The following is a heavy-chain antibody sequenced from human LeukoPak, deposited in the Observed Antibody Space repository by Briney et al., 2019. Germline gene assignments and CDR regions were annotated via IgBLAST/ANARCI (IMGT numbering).Heavy chain of an antibody. V-gene: IGHV3-48*03. CDR1: GFTFSSYE. CDR3: ARDGNGYYYLDY. Sequence: GGSLRLSCAASGFTFSSYEMHWVRQAPGKGLEWVSYISSSDSTIYYADSVKGRFTISRDNAKNSLYLQMNSLRADDTAVYYCARDGNGYYYLDYWGQGTLVTVSS. J-gene: IGHJ4*02. D-gene: IGHD1-26*01. CDR2: ISSSDSTI.